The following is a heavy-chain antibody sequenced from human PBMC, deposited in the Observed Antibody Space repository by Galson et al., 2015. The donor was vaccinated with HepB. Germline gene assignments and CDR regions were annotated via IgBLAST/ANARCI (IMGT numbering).Heavy chain of an antibody. Sequence: QSGAEVKKPGESLKISCKGSGYSFTSYWIGWVRQMPGKGLEWMGIIYPGDSDTRYSPSFQGQVTISANKSISTAYLQWSSLKASDTAMYYCARQGQYSSGWYDVGYWGQGTLVTVSS. V-gene: IGHV5-51*01. D-gene: IGHD6-19*01. J-gene: IGHJ4*02. CDR1: GYSFTSYW. CDR2: IYPGDSDT. CDR3: ARQGQYSSGWYDVGY.